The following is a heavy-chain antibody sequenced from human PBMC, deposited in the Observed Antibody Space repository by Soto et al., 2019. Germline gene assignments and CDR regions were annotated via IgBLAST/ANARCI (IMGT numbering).Heavy chain of an antibody. CDR1: GFTFSSYS. V-gene: IGHV3-21*01. Sequence: PGGSLRLSCAASGFTFSSYSMNWVRQAPGKGLEWVSSISSSSSYIYYADSVKGRFTISRDNAKNSLYLQMNSLRAEDTAVYYCARDVLRSPNWFDPWGQGTLVTVSS. CDR2: ISSSSSYI. D-gene: IGHD3-3*01. CDR3: ARDVLRSPNWFDP. J-gene: IGHJ5*02.